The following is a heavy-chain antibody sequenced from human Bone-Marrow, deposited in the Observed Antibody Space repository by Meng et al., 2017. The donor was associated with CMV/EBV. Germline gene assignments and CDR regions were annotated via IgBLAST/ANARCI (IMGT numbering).Heavy chain of an antibody. CDR2: ISSSSSYI. V-gene: IGHV3-21*01. CDR3: AREYYDFWRGEYSLDV. D-gene: IGHD3-3*01. J-gene: IGHJ6*02. CDR1: GFTFSSYS. Sequence: GGSLRLSCAASGFTFSSYSMNWVRQAPGKGLEWVSSISSSSSYIYYADSVKGRFTISRDNAKNSLYLQMNSLRDEDTAVYFCAREYYDFWRGEYSLDVWGHGTTVTVSS.